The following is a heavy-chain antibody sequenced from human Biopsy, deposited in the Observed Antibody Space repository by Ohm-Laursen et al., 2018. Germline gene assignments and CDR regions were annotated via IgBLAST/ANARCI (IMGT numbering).Heavy chain of an antibody. CDR1: GGTFTMFP. Sequence: EASVKVSCKASGGTFTMFPISWVRQAPGQGLEWMGAILPFYGTTNFAQKFQGRVTPTADGSTSTAYMELSSLRSEDTGVYYCASSDGRSGFDYWGQGTLVTVSS. V-gene: IGHV1-69*13. J-gene: IGHJ4*02. CDR2: ILPFYGTT. D-gene: IGHD3-10*01. CDR3: ASSDGRSGFDY.